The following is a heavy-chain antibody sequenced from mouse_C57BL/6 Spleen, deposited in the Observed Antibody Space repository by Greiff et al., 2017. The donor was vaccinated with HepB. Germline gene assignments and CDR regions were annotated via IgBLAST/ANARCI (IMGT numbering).Heavy chain of an antibody. V-gene: IGHV1-82*01. J-gene: IGHJ2*01. CDR1: GYAFSSSW. Sequence: VQLQQSGPELVKPGASVKISCKASGYAFSSSWMNWVKQRPGKGLEWIGRIYPGDGDTNYNGKFKGKATLTADKSSSTAYMQLSSLTSEDSAVYFGARCEERGYFDYWGQGTTLTVSS. CDR3: ARCEERGYFDY. CDR2: IYPGDGDT.